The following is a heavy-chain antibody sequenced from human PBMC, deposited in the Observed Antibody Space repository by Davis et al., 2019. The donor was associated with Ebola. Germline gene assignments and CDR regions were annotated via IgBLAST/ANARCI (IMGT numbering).Heavy chain of an antibody. CDR1: GGSFNSYD. J-gene: IGHJ6*03. CDR3: ARSYFGLGASVYYYYNIDV. CDR2: IKHSGGT. Sequence: MPSETLSLTCAVYGGSFNSYDWTWIRQPPGKGLEWIGEIKHSGGTTYNPSLKSRVTISVDTSKNQFSLKMSSVTAADPAVYYCARSYFGLGASVYYYYNIDVWGNGTTVIVSS. V-gene: IGHV4-34*01. D-gene: IGHD3-10*01.